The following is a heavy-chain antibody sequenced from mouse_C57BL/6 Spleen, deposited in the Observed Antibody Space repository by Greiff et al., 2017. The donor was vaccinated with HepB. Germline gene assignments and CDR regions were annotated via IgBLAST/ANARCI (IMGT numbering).Heavy chain of an antibody. CDR2: IDPNSGGT. V-gene: IGHV1-72*01. CDR1: GYTFTSYW. D-gene: IGHD1-1*01. Sequence: QVHVKQPGAELVKPGASVKLSCKASGYTFTSYWMHWVKQRPGRGLEWIGRIDPNSGGTKYNEKFKSKATLTVDKPSSTAYMQLSSLTSEDSAVYYCARSSLYGSSPSYFDYWGQGTTLTVSS. CDR3: ARSSLYGSSPSYFDY. J-gene: IGHJ2*01.